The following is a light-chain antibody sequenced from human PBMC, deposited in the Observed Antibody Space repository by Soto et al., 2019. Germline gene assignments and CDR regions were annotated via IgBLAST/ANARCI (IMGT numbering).Light chain of an antibody. Sequence: EIVMTQSPATLSVSPGGRATLSCRASQSISSNLAWYQQKPGQAPRLLIYDTSTRATGIPARFSGSGSGTEFTLTISSLQSEDFAFYCCQQYHYWWAFGQGTKVEIK. CDR2: DTS. CDR1: QSISSN. V-gene: IGKV3-15*01. J-gene: IGKJ1*01. CDR3: QQYHYWWA.